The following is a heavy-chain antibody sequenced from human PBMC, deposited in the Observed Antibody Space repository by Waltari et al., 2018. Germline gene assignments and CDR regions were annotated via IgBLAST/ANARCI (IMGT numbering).Heavy chain of an antibody. D-gene: IGHD6-6*01. CDR3: ARDGGSSSSVYWDY. J-gene: IGHJ4*02. CDR1: DTPFPGTT. V-gene: IGHV1-46*01. Sequence: QVQLVQSGAGGKKPGAPGKVPGRASDTPFPGTTFPGGERAPGQGLEWMGIINPSGGSTSYAQKFQGRVTMTRDTSTSTVYMELSSLRSEDTAVYYCARDGGSSSSVYWDYWGQGTLVTVSS. CDR2: INPSGGST.